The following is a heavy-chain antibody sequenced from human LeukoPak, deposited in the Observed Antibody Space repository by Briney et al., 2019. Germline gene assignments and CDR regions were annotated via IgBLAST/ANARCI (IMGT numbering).Heavy chain of an antibody. V-gene: IGHV1-69*06. D-gene: IGHD1-26*01. CDR2: IIPIFGTA. J-gene: IGHJ6*03. CDR1: GGTFSSYA. Sequence: SMKVSCKASGGTFSSYAISWVRQAPGQGLEWMGGIIPIFGTANYAQKFQGRVTITADKSTSTAYMELSSLRGEDTAVYYCAKDWSYQGNYYYMDVWGKGTTVTISS. CDR3: AKDWSYQGNYYYMDV.